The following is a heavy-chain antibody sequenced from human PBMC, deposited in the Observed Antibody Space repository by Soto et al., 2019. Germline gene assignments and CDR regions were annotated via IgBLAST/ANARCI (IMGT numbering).Heavy chain of an antibody. CDR3: ARSGPAVALFDY. V-gene: IGHV3-53*01. J-gene: IGHJ4*02. D-gene: IGHD6-19*01. Sequence: GSLRLSCAASGFTVSSNYMSWVRQAPGKGLEWVSVIYSGGSTYYADSVKGRFTISRDNSKNTLYLQMNSLRAEDTAVYYCARSGPAVALFDYWGQGTLVTVSS. CDR1: GFTVSSNY. CDR2: IYSGGST.